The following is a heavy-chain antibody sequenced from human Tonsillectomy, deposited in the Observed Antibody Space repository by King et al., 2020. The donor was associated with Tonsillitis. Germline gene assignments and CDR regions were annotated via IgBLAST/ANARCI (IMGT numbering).Heavy chain of an antibody. CDR3: AKDGIGLSDWYLDL. CDR1: GFTFSNYG. V-gene: IGHV3-30*18. J-gene: IGHJ2*01. D-gene: IGHD3-16*01. Sequence: VQLVESGGGVVQPGRSLRLSCAASGFTFSNYGMHWVRQAPGKGLEWVALIAYDASYENYADSVKGRFAISRDNSKNRLYLEMNSVRVEDTAVYYCAKDGIGLSDWYLDLWGRGTLVTVSS. CDR2: IAYDASYE.